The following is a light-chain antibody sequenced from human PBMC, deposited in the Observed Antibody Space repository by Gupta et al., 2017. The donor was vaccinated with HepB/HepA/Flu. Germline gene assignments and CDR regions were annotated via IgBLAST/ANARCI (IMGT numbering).Light chain of an antibody. CDR2: SNS. V-gene: IGLV1-40*01. J-gene: IGLJ1*01. CDR1: ISNIGAGND. Sequence: QSVLTQPPSVPGAPGRRVTISCTGSISNIGAGNDVNWYQQVPGTAPKLLIHSNSNRPSGIPDRFSGSKSGTSASLAINGLQAEDGADYYCQSYDSSLSAEVFGTGTKVTVL. CDR3: QSYDSSLSAEV.